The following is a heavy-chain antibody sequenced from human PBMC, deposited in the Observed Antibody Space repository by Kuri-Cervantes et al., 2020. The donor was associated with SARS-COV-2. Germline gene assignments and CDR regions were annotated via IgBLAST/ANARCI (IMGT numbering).Heavy chain of an antibody. V-gene: IGHV3-21*01. CDR2: ISSSSSYI. Sequence: LSLTCAASGFTFSSYSMNWVRQAPGKGLEWVSSISSSSSYIYYADSVKGRFTISRDNAKNSLYLQMNSLRAEDTAVYYCARGGYYDFWSGYLRDSYYYMDVWGKGTTVTVSS. J-gene: IGHJ6*03. D-gene: IGHD3-3*01. CDR3: ARGGYYDFWSGYLRDSYYYMDV. CDR1: GFTFSSYS.